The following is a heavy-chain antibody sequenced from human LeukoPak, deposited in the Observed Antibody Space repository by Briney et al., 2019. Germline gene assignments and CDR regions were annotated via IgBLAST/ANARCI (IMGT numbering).Heavy chain of an antibody. Sequence: GGSLLLSCAACKFAFSNYNMNWVRQAPGKGLEWVSYISSGSITIYYADSVKGRFTISRDNAKNSLYLQMNSLRDEDTAVYYCARDVHFDYWGQGTLVTVSS. V-gene: IGHV3-48*02. CDR1: KFAFSNYN. CDR2: ISSGSITI. J-gene: IGHJ4*02. CDR3: ARDVHFDY.